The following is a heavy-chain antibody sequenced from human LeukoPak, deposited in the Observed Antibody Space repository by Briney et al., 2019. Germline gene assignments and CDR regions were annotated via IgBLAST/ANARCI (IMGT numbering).Heavy chain of an antibody. J-gene: IGHJ4*02. CDR1: GFTFSSYA. CDR3: AKECYGSGSYKGRADY. CDR2: ISGSGGST. V-gene: IGHV3-23*01. Sequence: GGSLRLSRAASGFTFSSYAMSWVRQAPGKGLEWVSAISGSGGSTYYADSVKGRFTISRDNSKNTLYPQMNSLRAEDTAVYYCAKECYGSGSYKGRADYWGQGTLVTVSS. D-gene: IGHD3-10*01.